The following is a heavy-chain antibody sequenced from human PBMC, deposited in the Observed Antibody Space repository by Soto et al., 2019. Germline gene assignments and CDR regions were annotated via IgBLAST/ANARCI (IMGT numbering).Heavy chain of an antibody. D-gene: IGHD3-3*01. V-gene: IGHV1-2*04. Sequence: ASVKVSCKASGYTFTGYYMHWVRQAPGQGLEWMGWINPNSGGTNYAQKFQGWVTMTRDTSTSTAYMELSSLRSEDTAVYYCAATPYYDFWSGHYYGMDVWGQGTTVNVSS. CDR1: GYTFTGYY. CDR3: AATPYYDFWSGHYYGMDV. J-gene: IGHJ6*02. CDR2: INPNSGGT.